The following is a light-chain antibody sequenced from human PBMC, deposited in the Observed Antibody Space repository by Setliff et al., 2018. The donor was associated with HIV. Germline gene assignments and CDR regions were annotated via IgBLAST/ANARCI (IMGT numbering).Light chain of an antibody. CDR2: GNT. CDR3: NSYTSTTTVI. CDR1: SSNIGSNYD. V-gene: IGLV1-40*01. Sequence: QSVLTQPPSVSGAPGQRVTISCTGSSSNIGSNYDVHWYRHLPGTAPKLLISGNTNRPSGVPDRFSGSKSGTAASLTISGLQAEDEADYYCNSYTSTTTVIFGGGTKVTVL. J-gene: IGLJ2*01.